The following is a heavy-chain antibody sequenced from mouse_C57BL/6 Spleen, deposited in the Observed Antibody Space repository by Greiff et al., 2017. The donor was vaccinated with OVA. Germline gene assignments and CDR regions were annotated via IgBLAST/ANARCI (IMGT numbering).Heavy chain of an antibody. CDR2: ISSGSSTI. CDR3: AMVYGSSWGGYFDV. V-gene: IGHV5-17*01. D-gene: IGHD1-1*01. Sequence: EVKLVESGGGLVKPGGSLKLSCAASGFNFSDYGMHWVRQAPEKGLEWVAYISSGSSTIYYADTVKGRFTTSRYNAKTTLFLQMTSLRSEDTAMYYCAMVYGSSWGGYFDVWGTGTTVTVSS. J-gene: IGHJ1*03. CDR1: GFNFSDYG.